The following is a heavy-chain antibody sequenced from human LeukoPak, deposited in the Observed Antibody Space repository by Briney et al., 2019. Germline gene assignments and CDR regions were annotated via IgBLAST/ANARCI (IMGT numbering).Heavy chain of an antibody. V-gene: IGHV3-30*18. Sequence: PGRSLRLSCAASGFTFSSYGMHWVRQAPGKGLEWVAVITYDGSNKFYADSVKGRFTISRDNSKNTLYLQMNSLRADDTAVYYCAKGGGWLYYFDYWGQGTLVTVSS. CDR3: AKGGGWLYYFDY. CDR2: ITYDGSNK. J-gene: IGHJ4*02. CDR1: GFTFSSYG. D-gene: IGHD4-23*01.